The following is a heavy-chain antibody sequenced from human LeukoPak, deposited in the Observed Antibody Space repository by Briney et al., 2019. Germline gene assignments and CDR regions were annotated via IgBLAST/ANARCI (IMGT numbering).Heavy chain of an antibody. J-gene: IGHJ6*03. CDR1: GGSFSGYY. V-gene: IGHV4-34*01. CDR3: ARVGRWVRGQYYYYYYYMDV. Sequence: SETLSLTCAVYGGSFSGYYWSWIRQPPGKGLEWIGEINHSGSTNYNPSLKSRVTISVDTSKNQFSLKLSSVTAADTAVYYCARVGRWVRGQYYYYYYYMDVWGKGTTVTVSS. CDR2: INHSGST. D-gene: IGHD3-10*01.